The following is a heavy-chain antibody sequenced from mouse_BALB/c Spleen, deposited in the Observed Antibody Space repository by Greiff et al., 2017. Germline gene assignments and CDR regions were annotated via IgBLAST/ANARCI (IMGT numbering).Heavy chain of an antibody. V-gene: IGHV5-6-5*01. CDR1: GFTFSSYA. J-gene: IGHJ1*01. CDR3: ARGGVVATRYFDV. CDR2: ISSGGST. D-gene: IGHD1-1*01. Sequence: EVQRVESGGGLVKPGGSLKLSCAASGFTFSSYAMSWVRQTPEKRLEWVASISSGGSTYYPDSVKGRFTISRDNARNILYLQMSSLRSEDTAMYYCARGGVVATRYFDVWGAGTTVTVSS.